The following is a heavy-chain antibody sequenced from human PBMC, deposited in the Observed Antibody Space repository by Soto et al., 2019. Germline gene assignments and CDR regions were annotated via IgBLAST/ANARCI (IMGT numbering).Heavy chain of an antibody. J-gene: IGHJ3*02. CDR3: ARVGGGYQLLHAFDI. CDR2: ISSSSSYR. Sequence: GWSLRLSCAASGFTFSSYSMNWVRQAPGKGLEWVSSISSSSSYRYYADSVKGRFTISRDNAKNSLYLQMNSLRADDTAVYYCARVGGGYQLLHAFDIWGQGTMVTVSS. CDR1: GFTFSSYS. V-gene: IGHV3-21*01. D-gene: IGHD2-2*01.